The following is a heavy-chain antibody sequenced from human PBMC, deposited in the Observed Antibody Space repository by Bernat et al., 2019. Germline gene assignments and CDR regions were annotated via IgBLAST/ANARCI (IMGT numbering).Heavy chain of an antibody. Sequence: QVQLAESGGGVVQPGRSLRLSCAASGFTFSSYGMHWVRQAPGKGLEWVAVISYDGSNKYYADSVKGRFTISRDNSKNTLYLQMNSLRAEDTAVYYCAKGGGSYSLYTGADYWGQGTLVTVSS. D-gene: IGHD1-26*01. CDR2: ISYDGSNK. J-gene: IGHJ4*02. CDR3: AKGGGSYSLYTGADY. V-gene: IGHV3-30*18. CDR1: GFTFSSYG.